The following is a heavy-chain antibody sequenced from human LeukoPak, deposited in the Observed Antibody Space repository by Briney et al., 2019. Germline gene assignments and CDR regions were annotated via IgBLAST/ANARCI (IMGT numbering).Heavy chain of an antibody. CDR1: GFTFRSYE. V-gene: IGHV3-48*03. D-gene: IGHD3-3*01. CDR3: ARSARLMKGVVEVTALDD. CDR2: LSSSGSAF. Sequence: GGSLRLSCEDSGFTFRSYEMNWVRRAPGKGLEWIAYLSSSGSAFSYADSVKGRFTIARDNAKNSVYLEMNSLRADDTAVYYCARSARLMKGVVEVTALDDWGQGTLVTVSS. J-gene: IGHJ4*02.